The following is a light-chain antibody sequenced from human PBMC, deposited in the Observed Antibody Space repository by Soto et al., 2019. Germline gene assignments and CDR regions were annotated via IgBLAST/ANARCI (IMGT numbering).Light chain of an antibody. CDR1: QSISIW. V-gene: IGKV1-5*03. CDR3: QQYDSFSRT. Sequence: DIQMTQSPSTLSASVGDRVTITCRASQSISIWLAWYQQKPGKAPKLLIYQASTLDSGVPSRFSGSGSRTECPLTISSLQPDDFATYYCQQYDSFSRTFGQGTKVEIK. J-gene: IGKJ1*01. CDR2: QAS.